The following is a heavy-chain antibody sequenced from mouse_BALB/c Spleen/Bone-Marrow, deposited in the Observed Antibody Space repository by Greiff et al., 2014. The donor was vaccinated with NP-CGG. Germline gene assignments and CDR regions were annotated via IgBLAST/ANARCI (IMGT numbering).Heavy chain of an antibody. V-gene: IGHV2-9*02. CDR2: IWAGGST. D-gene: IGHD2-4*01. CDR3: AREGPTMITTDFDY. Sequence: VKLVESGPGLVAPSQSLSITRTVSGFSLTSYGVHWVRQPPGKGLEWLGVIWAGGSTNYNSALMSRLSISKDNSKSQVFLKMNSLQTDDTAMYYCAREGPTMITTDFDYWGQGTTLTVSS. CDR1: GFSLTSYG. J-gene: IGHJ2*01.